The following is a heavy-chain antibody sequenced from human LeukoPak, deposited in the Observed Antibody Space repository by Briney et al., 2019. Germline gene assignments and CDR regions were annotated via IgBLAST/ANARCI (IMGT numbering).Heavy chain of an antibody. CDR3: ARTDTVTHYFDY. Sequence: PSGTLSLTCTVSGGSISSGAYYWSWIRQPPGKGLEWIGYIYYSGSTYYNPSLKRRVTISVDTSKNQFSLKLSSVTAADTAVYYCARTDTVTHYFDYWGQGTLVTVSS. J-gene: IGHJ4*02. CDR2: IYYSGST. CDR1: GGSISSGAYY. V-gene: IGHV4-30-4*01. D-gene: IGHD4-17*01.